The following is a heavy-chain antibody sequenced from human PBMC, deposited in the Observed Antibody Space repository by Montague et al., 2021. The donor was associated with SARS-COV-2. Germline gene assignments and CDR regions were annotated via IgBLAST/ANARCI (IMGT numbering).Heavy chain of an antibody. J-gene: IGHJ3*02. D-gene: IGHD3-22*01. CDR2: IYYSGST. CDR1: GGSISSGGYY. V-gene: IGHV4-31*03. CDR3: AGAATITMIVVVIEAFDN. Sequence: TLSLTCTVSGGSISSGGYYWSWIRQHPGKGLEWIGYIYYSGSTYYNPSLKSRVTISVDTSKNQFSLKLSSVTAADTAVYYCAGAATITMIVVVIEAFDNWGQGTMVTVSS.